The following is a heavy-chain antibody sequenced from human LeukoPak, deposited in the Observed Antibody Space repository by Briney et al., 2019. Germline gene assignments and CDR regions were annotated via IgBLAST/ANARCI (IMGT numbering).Heavy chain of an antibody. D-gene: IGHD6-13*01. V-gene: IGHV3-7*01. Sequence: GGSLRLSCAASGFTFTSYWMTWVRQPPGKGLEWVATIKEDGSVKYYVDSVKGRFTISRDNAENSLYLQMNSLRADDTAVYFCARDSEHSSSFAFDIWGQGTMVTVSS. CDR1: GFTFTSYW. CDR3: ARDSEHSSSFAFDI. CDR2: IKEDGSVK. J-gene: IGHJ3*02.